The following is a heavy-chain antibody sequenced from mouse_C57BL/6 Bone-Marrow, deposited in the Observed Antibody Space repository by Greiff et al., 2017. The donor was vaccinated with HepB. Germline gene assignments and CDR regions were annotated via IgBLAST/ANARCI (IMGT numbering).Heavy chain of an antibody. Sequence: VQVVESGPGLVAPSQSLSITCTVSGFSLTSYGVDWVRQSPGKGLEWLGVIWGVGSTNYNSALKSRLSISKDNSKSQVFLKMNSLQTDDTAMYYCAITVVATPFAYWGQGTLVTVSA. D-gene: IGHD1-1*01. CDR3: AITVVATPFAY. V-gene: IGHV2-6*01. CDR1: GFSLTSYG. J-gene: IGHJ3*01. CDR2: IWGVGST.